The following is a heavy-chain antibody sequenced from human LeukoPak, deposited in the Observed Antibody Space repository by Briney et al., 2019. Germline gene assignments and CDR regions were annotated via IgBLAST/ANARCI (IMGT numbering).Heavy chain of an antibody. D-gene: IGHD7-27*01. CDR2: ITSNGDTT. V-gene: IGHV3-64D*06. Sequence: GGSLRLSCSASGFTFSSYAMHWVRQAPGKGLEYVSSITSNGDTTYYTDSVKGRFTISRDNSKNTLYLQMSSLRAEDTAVYYCLKDRLGTGDYWGPGTLVSVSS. CDR3: LKDRLGTGDY. J-gene: IGHJ4*02. CDR1: GFTFSSYA.